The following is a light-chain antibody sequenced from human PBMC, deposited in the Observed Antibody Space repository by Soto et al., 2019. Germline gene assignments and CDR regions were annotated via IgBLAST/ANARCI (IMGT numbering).Light chain of an antibody. CDR2: DAS. V-gene: IGKV1-39*01. CDR1: QRISSY. CDR3: QQGHTIPWT. Sequence: DMQMTQSPSSLSASVGDRVTMTCRASQRISSYLNWYQLKPGKAPKLLIYDASNLQSVVPSRFSGSGSGTDFTLTISSLQPEDFASYYCQQGHTIPWTFGQGTKVEIK. J-gene: IGKJ1*01.